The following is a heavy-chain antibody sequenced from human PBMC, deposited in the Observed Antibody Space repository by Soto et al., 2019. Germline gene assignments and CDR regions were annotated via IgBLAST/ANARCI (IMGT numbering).Heavy chain of an antibody. CDR1: GFTFSSYA. CDR3: AKDCSSSPYYFDY. J-gene: IGHJ4*02. CDR2: ISGSGGST. Sequence: LRLSCAASGFTFSSYAMSWVRQAPGKGLEWVSAISGSGGSTYYADSVRGRFTISRDNSKNTLYLQMNSLRAEDTAVYYCAKDCSSSPYYFDYWGQGTLVTVSS. D-gene: IGHD6-6*01. V-gene: IGHV3-23*01.